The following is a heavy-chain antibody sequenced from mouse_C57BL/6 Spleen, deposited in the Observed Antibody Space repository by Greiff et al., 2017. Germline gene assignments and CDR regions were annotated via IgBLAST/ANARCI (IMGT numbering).Heavy chain of an antibody. CDR2: IYPGDGDT. J-gene: IGHJ1*03. D-gene: IGHD1-1*01. Sequence: VQLKKVGAALVPPVSSFNISCKASGYAFSSYWMNWVKQRPGKGLEWIGQIYPGDGDTNYNGKFKGKATLTADKSSSTAYMQLSSLTSEDSAVYFCARDGSSYAYFDVWGTGTTVTVSS. V-gene: IGHV1-80*01. CDR3: ARDGSSYAYFDV. CDR1: GYAFSSYW.